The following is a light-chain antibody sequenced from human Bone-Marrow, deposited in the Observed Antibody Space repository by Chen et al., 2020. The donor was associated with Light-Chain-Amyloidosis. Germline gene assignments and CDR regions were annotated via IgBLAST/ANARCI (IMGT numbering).Light chain of an antibody. CDR2: KAS. V-gene: IGKV1-5*03. CDR3: QQYKSYTFT. Sequence: DIRMNQSSPTLSASVGDSVTITCRASPDIGDWLAWFQQKPGKATNLLIYKASNLQRVVPSRFTGSGSGTEFTLTIDSLQPDDFALYFCQQYKSYTFTFGQGTQL. J-gene: IGKJ2*01. CDR1: PDIGDW.